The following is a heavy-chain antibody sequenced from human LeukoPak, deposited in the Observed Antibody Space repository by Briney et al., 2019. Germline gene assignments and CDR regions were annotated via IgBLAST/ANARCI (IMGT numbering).Heavy chain of an antibody. CDR2: INPNSGGT. CDR1: GYTFTGYY. Sequence: ASVKVSCKASGYTFTGYYMHWVRQAPGQGLEWMGWINPNSGGTNYAQKFQGRVTMTRDTSISTAYMELSRLRPDDTAVYYCAREGLLWFGDPPRTYDYWGQGTLVTVSS. CDR3: AREGLLWFGDPPRTYDY. J-gene: IGHJ4*02. D-gene: IGHD3-10*01. V-gene: IGHV1-2*02.